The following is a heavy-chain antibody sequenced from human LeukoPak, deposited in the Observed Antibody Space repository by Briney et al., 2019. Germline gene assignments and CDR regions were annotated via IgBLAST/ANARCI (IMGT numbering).Heavy chain of an antibody. V-gene: IGHV1-46*01. J-gene: IGHJ4*02. Sequence: ASVKVSCKASGYTFTSYYMHWMRQAPGQGLEWMGIINPSGGSTSYAQKFQGRVTMTRDTSTSTVYMELSSLRSEDTAVYYCARDVSTSYYDFWSGYSSNFDYWGQGTLVTVSS. CDR2: INPSGGST. CDR1: GYTFTSYY. CDR3: ARDVSTSYYDFWSGYSSNFDY. D-gene: IGHD3-3*01.